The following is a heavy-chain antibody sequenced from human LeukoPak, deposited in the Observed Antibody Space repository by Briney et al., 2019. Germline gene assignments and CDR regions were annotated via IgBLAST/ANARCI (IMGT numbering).Heavy chain of an antibody. V-gene: IGHV3-7*01. Sequence: PGGSLRLSCTASGFTFSTYWMTWVRQAPGKGLEWVASINQDENHRHYVPSARGRFTISRDNAKNTLYLQMSGLRVEDTAVYHCASDSPYYGMDVWGQGTTVTVSS. CDR2: INQDENHR. CDR1: GFTFSTYW. J-gene: IGHJ6*02. CDR3: ASDSPYYGMDV.